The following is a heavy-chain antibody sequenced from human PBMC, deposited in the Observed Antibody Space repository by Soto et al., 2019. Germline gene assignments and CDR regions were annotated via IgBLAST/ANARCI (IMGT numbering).Heavy chain of an antibody. CDR3: AKAYGDYSEGMDV. Sequence: EVQLLESGGGLVQPGGSLRLSCAASGFTFSSYAMSWVRQATGKGLEWVSAISGSGGSTYYADSVKGRFTISRDNSKNTRYRQMNSLRAEDTAVYYCAKAYGDYSEGMDVWGQGTTVTVSS. J-gene: IGHJ6*02. CDR2: ISGSGGST. D-gene: IGHD4-17*01. CDR1: GFTFSSYA. V-gene: IGHV3-23*01.